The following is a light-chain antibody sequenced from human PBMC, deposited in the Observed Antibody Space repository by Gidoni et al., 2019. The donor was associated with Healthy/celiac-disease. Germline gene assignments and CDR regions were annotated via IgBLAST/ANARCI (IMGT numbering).Light chain of an antibody. Sequence: ESVLTQSPGTLSLSPGDRATLSCRSSQSVSSIYLAWYQQKPGQAPRLLIYGASSRATGIPDRFSGSGSGTDFTLTISSLEPEDFAVYYCQQYGSSPLTFGGGTKVEIK. V-gene: IGKV3-20*01. J-gene: IGKJ4*01. CDR1: QSVSSIY. CDR2: GAS. CDR3: QQYGSSPLT.